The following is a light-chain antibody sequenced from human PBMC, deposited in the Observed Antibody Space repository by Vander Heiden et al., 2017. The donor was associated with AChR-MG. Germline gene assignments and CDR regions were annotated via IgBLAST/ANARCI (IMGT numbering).Light chain of an antibody. CDR1: SSNIGGGYD. Sequence: QSVLTQPPSVSGALGPRVTISCTGSSSNIGGGYDVHWYQQRPGTAPKLLIYGNYNRPAGVPDRFSGSRSGASATLAITGLQAEDEADYYCQAYDSSLKVFGGGTKLSVL. V-gene: IGLV1-40*01. J-gene: IGLJ3*02. CDR3: QAYDSSLKV. CDR2: GNY.